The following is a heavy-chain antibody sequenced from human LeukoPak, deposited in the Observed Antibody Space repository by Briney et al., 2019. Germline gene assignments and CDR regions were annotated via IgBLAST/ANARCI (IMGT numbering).Heavy chain of an antibody. D-gene: IGHD1-26*01. CDR3: ARVEAIVGATTTGFDP. CDR2: INPNSGGT. CDR1: GYTFTGYY. J-gene: IGHJ5*02. Sequence: GASVKVSXKASGYTFTGYYMHWVRQAPGQGLEWMGWINPNSGGTNYAQKFQGRVTMTRDTSISTAYMELSRLRSDDTAVYYCARVEAIVGATTTGFDPWGQGTLVTVSS. V-gene: IGHV1-2*02.